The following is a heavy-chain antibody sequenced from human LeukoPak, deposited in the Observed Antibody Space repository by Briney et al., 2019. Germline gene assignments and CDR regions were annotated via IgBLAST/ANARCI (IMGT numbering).Heavy chain of an antibody. CDR1: GFTFSSHA. V-gene: IGHV3-23*01. D-gene: IGHD1-26*01. J-gene: IGHJ4*02. CDR2: ISDCGRET. Sequence: GGSLRLSCAASGFTFSSHAMSWVRQAPGKGLEWVSSISDCGRETFYTNSVKGRFTISRDNSKNTLYMEMNSLRAEDTGVYYFGKPSGRHPNYHFDHWGRGTLVSVS. CDR3: GKPSGRHPNYHFDH.